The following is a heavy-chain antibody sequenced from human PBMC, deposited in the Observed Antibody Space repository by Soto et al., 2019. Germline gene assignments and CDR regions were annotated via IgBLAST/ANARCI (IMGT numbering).Heavy chain of an antibody. D-gene: IGHD1-26*01. CDR3: TTNSATDPYYYGREV. CDR1: VCTFSNGW. V-gene: IGHV3-15*05. J-gene: IGHJ6*04. CDR2: IKTNIDGWGI. Sequence: VVSLRLSCDCSVCTFSNGWMTWAHQSPGKWPEWAGRIKTNIDGWGIDYGALVEGRYIILRVDSNNTLYLHINRLNSEDKGVYYCTTNSATDPYYYGREVKGSGTTLTGSS.